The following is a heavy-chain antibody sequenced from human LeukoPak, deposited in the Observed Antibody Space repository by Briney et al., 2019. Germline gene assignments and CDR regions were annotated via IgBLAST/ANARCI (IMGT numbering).Heavy chain of an antibody. D-gene: IGHD5-24*01. CDR1: GGTFSSYA. CDR3: ARASGDGYKIDL. CDR2: IIPIFGTA. V-gene: IGHV1-69*13. Sequence: ASVKVSCKASGGTFSSYAISWVRQAPGQGLEWMGGIIPIFGTANYAQKFQGRVTITADESTSTAYMELSSLRSEDTAVYYCARASGDGYKIDLWGRGTLVTVSS. J-gene: IGHJ2*01.